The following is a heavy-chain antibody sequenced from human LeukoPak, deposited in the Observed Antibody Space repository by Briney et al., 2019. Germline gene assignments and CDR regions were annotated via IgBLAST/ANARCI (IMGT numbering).Heavy chain of an antibody. CDR2: INPSGGGT. J-gene: IGHJ4*02. Sequence: ASVKVSCKASGYTFTSYSMHWVRQAPGQGLEWMGKINPSGGGTTYAQKFQGRVTMTRDTSTSTIYMELSGLRSEDTAVYYCAREGSTGYYYCDYWGQGTLVTVSS. CDR1: GYTFTSYS. D-gene: IGHD3-22*01. V-gene: IGHV1-46*01. CDR3: AREGSTGYYYCDY.